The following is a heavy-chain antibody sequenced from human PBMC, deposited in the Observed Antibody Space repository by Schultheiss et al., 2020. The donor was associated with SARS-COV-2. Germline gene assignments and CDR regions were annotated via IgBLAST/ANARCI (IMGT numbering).Heavy chain of an antibody. V-gene: IGHV4-59*08. J-gene: IGHJ4*02. CDR3: ARRYCSAGSCYLDS. CDR1: GGFISSNY. D-gene: IGHD2-15*01. Sequence: SETLSLTCTVSGGFISSNYWSWIRQPPGKGLEWIGNIYYSGSTKNNPSLKSRVTISADTSNNQLFLKLSSVTAADTAVYYCARRYCSAGSCYLDSWGQGTLITVSS. CDR2: IYYSGST.